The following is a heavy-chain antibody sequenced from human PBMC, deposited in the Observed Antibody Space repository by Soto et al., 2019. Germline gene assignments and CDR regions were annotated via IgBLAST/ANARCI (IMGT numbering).Heavy chain of an antibody. CDR3: ARDRYCSGGSCYSGGFDY. CDR1: GFTFSSYG. V-gene: IGHV3-33*01. Sequence: GGSLRLSCAASGFTFSSYGMHWVRQAPGKGLEWVAVIWYDGSNKYYADSVKGRFTISRDNSKNTLYLQMNSLRAEDTAVYYCARDRYCSGGSCYSGGFDYWGQGTLVTVSS. CDR2: IWYDGSNK. D-gene: IGHD2-15*01. J-gene: IGHJ4*02.